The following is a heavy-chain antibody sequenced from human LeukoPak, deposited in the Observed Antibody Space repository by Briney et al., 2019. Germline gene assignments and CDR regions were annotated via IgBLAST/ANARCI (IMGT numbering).Heavy chain of an antibody. CDR3: ARGSGYTSGHFEY. CDR1: GFSFSAYY. D-gene: IGHD5-12*01. V-gene: IGHV3-11*01. Sequence: GGSLRLSCAASGFSFSAYYMSWIRQAPGKGPEWIAYISGSGSSTYYADSVKSRFTISRDNAKDSLDLQMNSLRADDTAVYYCARGSGYTSGHFEYWGQGTLVTVSS. CDR2: ISGSGSST. J-gene: IGHJ4*02.